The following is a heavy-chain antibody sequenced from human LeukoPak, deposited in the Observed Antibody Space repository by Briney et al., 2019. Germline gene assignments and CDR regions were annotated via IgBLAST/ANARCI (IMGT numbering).Heavy chain of an antibody. J-gene: IGHJ4*02. CDR1: GFTFNSYW. Sequence: PGGSLRLSCAASGFTFNSYWMHWVRQAPGKGLVWVSRINNDGSSTNYADSVKGRFTTSRDNAKNTLYLQMNSLRAEDTAVYYCALRYCTSTSCYPYFDYWGQGTVVTVSS. D-gene: IGHD2-2*01. CDR3: ALRYCTSTSCYPYFDY. V-gene: IGHV3-74*01. CDR2: INNDGSST.